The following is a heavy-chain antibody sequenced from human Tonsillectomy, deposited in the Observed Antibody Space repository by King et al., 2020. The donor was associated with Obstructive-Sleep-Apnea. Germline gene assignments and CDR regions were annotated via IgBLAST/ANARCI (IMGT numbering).Heavy chain of an antibody. CDR2: IYYSGTT. CDR3: ARSTYYYDISGRHDAFDI. Sequence: LQLQESGPGLLKPSETLSLTCTVSGGSIRGSGYSWDWIRQPPGKGLEWIGSIYYSGTTYYNPSLKSRVTTSVDTSKNVFSLKLSSVTAADTAVYYCARSTYYYDISGRHDAFDIWGQGTMVTVSS. V-gene: IGHV4-39*07. J-gene: IGHJ3*02. D-gene: IGHD3-22*01. CDR1: GGSIRGSGYS.